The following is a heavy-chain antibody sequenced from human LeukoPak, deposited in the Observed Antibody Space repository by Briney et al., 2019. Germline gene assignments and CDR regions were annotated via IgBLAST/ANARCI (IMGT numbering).Heavy chain of an antibody. V-gene: IGHV4-34*01. CDR3: ASLRPSFRYCSGGSCYSSYYYGMDV. D-gene: IGHD2-15*01. CDR1: GGSFSGYS. J-gene: IGHJ6*02. CDR2: INHSGST. Sequence: SETLSLTCAVYGGSFSGYSWSWIRQPPGKGLEWIGEINHSGSTNYNPSLKSRVTISVDTSKNQFSLKLSSVTAADTAVYYCASLRPSFRYCSGGSCYSSYYYGMDVWGQGTTVTVSS.